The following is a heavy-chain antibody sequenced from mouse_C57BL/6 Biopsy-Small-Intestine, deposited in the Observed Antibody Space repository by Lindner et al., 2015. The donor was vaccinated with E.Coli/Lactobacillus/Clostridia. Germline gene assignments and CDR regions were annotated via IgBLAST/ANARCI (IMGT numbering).Heavy chain of an antibody. J-gene: IGHJ3*01. CDR2: INPSSDYI. CDR1: GYTFISYT. CDR3: ARSGGYGNYFSWFAY. V-gene: IGHV1-4*01. D-gene: IGHD2-1*01. Sequence: VQLQESGAELARPGASVKMSCKASGYTFISYTMHWVKQRPGQGLEWIGYINPSSDYIKCDQEFKDKATLTADKSSSTAYMQLSSLTSEDSAVYYCARSGGYGNYFSWFAYWGQGTLVTVSA.